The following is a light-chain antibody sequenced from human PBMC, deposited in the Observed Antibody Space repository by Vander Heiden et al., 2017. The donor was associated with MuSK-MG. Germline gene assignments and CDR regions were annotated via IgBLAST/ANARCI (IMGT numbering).Light chain of an antibody. CDR3: QQSYSNPFT. Sequence: DIHMTHSPSSLSASVRDRVTITCRASQTINNYLNWYQQKPGKAPKLLIYATSSLQSGVPSRFSGSESGTDFNITISSLQPEDFATYYCQQSYSNPFTFGHGTKVXI. CDR1: QTINNY. J-gene: IGKJ3*01. V-gene: IGKV1-39*01. CDR2: ATS.